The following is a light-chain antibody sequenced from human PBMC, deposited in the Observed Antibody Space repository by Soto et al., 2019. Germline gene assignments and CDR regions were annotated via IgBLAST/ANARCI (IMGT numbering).Light chain of an antibody. CDR1: QSISSW. V-gene: IGKV1-5*01. CDR3: QQYNSYSGT. CDR2: DAS. J-gene: IGKJ1*01. Sequence: DIQITQSPSTLSASVGGRVTITCRASQSISSWLAWYQQKPGKAPKLLIYDASSLESGVPSRFSGSGSGTEFTLTISSLQPDDFATYYCQQYNSYSGTFGQGTKVDIK.